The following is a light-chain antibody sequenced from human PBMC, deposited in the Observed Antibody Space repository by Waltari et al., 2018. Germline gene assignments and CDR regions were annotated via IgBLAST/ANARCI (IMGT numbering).Light chain of an antibody. Sequence: DIQMTQSPSSLSASVGDRVTIPCQASQDISNYLNWYQQKPGKAPKLLIFDASNLETGVPSRFSGSGSGTDFTFTISSLQPEDIATYYCQKYDNLPPVFGGGTKVEIK. J-gene: IGKJ4*01. CDR3: QKYDNLPPV. V-gene: IGKV1-33*01. CDR1: QDISNY. CDR2: DAS.